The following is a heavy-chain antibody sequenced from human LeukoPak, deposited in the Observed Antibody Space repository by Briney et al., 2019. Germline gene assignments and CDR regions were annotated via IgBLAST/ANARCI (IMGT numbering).Heavy chain of an antibody. CDR2: INHSGST. CDR3: ARDMYYDSSGYYPNWFDP. Sequence: PSETLSLTCAVYGGSFSGYYWSWIRQPPGKGLEWIGEINHSGSTNYNPSLKSRVTISVDTSKNQFSLKLSSVTAADTAVYYCARDMYYDSSGYYPNWFDPWGQGTLVTVSS. J-gene: IGHJ5*02. D-gene: IGHD3-22*01. CDR1: GGSFSGYY. V-gene: IGHV4-34*01.